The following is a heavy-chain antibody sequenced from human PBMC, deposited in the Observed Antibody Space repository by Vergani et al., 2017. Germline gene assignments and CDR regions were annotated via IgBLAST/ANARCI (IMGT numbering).Heavy chain of an antibody. D-gene: IGHD3-16*01. J-gene: IGHJ4*02. CDR1: GGSISSYY. V-gene: IGHV4-59*01. CDR2: IYYSGST. Sequence: QVQLQESGPGLVKPSETLSLTCTVPGGSISSYYWSWIRQPPGKGLEWIGYIYYSGSTNYNPSLKSRVTISVDTSKNQFSLKLTSVTAADTAMYYCARYDGGSLSRDYWGQGTMVTVSS. CDR3: ARYDGGSLSRDY.